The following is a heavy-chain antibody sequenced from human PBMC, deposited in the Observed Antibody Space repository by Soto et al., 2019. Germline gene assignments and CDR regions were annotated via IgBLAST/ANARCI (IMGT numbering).Heavy chain of an antibody. CDR2: ISSSGSTI. D-gene: IGHD3-22*01. CDR3: ARLDGNAYDSSGYYYYYYGMDV. Sequence: QVQLVESGGGLVKPGGSLRLSCAASGFTFSDYYMSWIRQAPGKVLEWVSYISSSGSTIYYADSVKGRFTISRDNAKNSLYLQMNSLRAEDTAVYYCARLDGNAYDSSGYYYYYYGMDVWGQGTTVTVSS. J-gene: IGHJ6*02. V-gene: IGHV3-11*01. CDR1: GFTFSDYY.